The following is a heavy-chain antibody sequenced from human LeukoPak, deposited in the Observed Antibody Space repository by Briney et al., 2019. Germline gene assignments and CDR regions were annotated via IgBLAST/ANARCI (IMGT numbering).Heavy chain of an antibody. Sequence: EASVKVSCKASGYTFTSYYMHWVRQAPGQGLEWMGIINPSGGSTSYAQKFQGRVTMTRDTSTSTAYMELSSLRSGDTAVFYCARDSSSWHYFDYWGQGTLVTVSS. J-gene: IGHJ4*02. D-gene: IGHD6-13*01. CDR1: GYTFTSYY. CDR2: INPSGGST. CDR3: ARDSSSWHYFDY. V-gene: IGHV1-46*01.